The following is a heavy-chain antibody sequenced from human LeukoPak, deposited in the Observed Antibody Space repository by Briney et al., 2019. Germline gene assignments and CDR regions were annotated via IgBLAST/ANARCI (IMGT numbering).Heavy chain of an antibody. CDR2: INHSGST. CDR1: GGSFSGYY. CDR3: ARWGPRYTTLRAFDI. V-gene: IGHV4-34*01. D-gene: IGHD3-16*02. J-gene: IGHJ3*02. Sequence: PSETLSLTCAVYGGSFSGYYWSWIRQPPGKGLEWIGEINHSGSTNYNPSLKSRVTISVDTSKNQFSLKLSSVTAADTAVYYCARWGPRYTTLRAFDIWGQGTMVTVSS.